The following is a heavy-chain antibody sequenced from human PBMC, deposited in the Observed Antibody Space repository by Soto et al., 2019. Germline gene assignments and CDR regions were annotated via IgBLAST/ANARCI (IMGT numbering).Heavy chain of an antibody. Sequence: GASVKVSCKASGYTFTSYGISWVRQAPGQGLEWMGWISAYNGNTNYAQKLQGRVTMTTDTSKNQFSLKLSSVTAADTAVYYCARYRSGSYYNVNYYYMDVWGKGTTVTVSS. CDR2: ISAYNGNT. CDR3: ARYRSGSYYNVNYYYMDV. CDR1: GYTFTSYG. D-gene: IGHD3-10*01. V-gene: IGHV1-18*01. J-gene: IGHJ6*03.